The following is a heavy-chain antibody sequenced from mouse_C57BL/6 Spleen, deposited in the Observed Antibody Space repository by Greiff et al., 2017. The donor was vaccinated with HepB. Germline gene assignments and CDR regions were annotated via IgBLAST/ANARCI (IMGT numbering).Heavy chain of an antibody. Sequence: DVKLVESEGGLVQPGSSMKLSCTASGFTFSDYYMAWVRQVPEKGLEWVANINYDGSSTYYLDSLKSRFIISRDNAKNILYLQMSSLKSEDTATYYCAREELGWFAYWGQGTLVTVSA. J-gene: IGHJ3*01. D-gene: IGHD4-1*01. V-gene: IGHV5-16*01. CDR2: INYDGSST. CDR1: GFTFSDYY. CDR3: AREELGWFAY.